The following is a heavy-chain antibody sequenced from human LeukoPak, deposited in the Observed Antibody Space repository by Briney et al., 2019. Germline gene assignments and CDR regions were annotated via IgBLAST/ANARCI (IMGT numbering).Heavy chain of an antibody. J-gene: IGHJ4*02. CDR3: ARLYCSSTTCSHGHSYGYFDY. CDR1: GFTFSDYS. CDR2: ITSSGSYT. D-gene: IGHD2-2*01. V-gene: IGHV3-21*01. Sequence: GGSLRLSCAASGFTFSDYSMTWVRQAPGKGLEWVSSITSSGSYTYYGDSVKGRFTISRDNAGNSLYLQMNNLRAEDTAVYYCARLYCSSTTCSHGHSYGYFDYWAQGALVIVSS.